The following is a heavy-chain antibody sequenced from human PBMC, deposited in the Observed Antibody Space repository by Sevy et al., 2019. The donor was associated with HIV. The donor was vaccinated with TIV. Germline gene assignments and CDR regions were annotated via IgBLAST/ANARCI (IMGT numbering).Heavy chain of an antibody. J-gene: IGHJ4*02. V-gene: IGHV4-61*02. Sequence: SETLSLTCTVSGGSISSGNYYWSWIRQPAGKGLEWIGRIYTRGGTNYNPPPKSRVTISVDTSKNRFSLKLSSVTAADTAVYYCAGESGDCSSTSCYEGVFDYWGQGTLVTVSS. CDR3: AGESGDCSSTSCYEGVFDY. CDR1: GGSISSGNYY. CDR2: IYTRGGT. D-gene: IGHD2-2*01.